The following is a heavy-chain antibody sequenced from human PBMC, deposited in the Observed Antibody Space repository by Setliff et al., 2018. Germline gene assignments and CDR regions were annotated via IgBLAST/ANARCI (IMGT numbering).Heavy chain of an antibody. J-gene: IGHJ6*04. V-gene: IGHV3-66*03. CDR2: IYSCGST. D-gene: IGHD2-2*01. Sequence: PGGSLRLSWAVSGFTVSRNYMSWVRQAPGKGLEWVSVIYSCGSTYYTDTVKGRFTISRDNSKNTLYLHMNSLRAEDTAVYYCARGIVVVPAALDVWGKGTTVTVSS. CDR3: ARGIVVVPAALDV. CDR1: GFTVSRNY.